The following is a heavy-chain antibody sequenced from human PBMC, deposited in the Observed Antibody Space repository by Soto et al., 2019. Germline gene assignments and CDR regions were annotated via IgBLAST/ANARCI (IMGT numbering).Heavy chain of an antibody. J-gene: IGHJ5*01. CDR2: ISFDGNIK. D-gene: IGHD3-16*01. CDR1: GFTFSTCG. V-gene: IGHV3-30*18. Sequence: QVQLVESGGGVVQPGRSLRLSCAASGFTFSTCGMHWVRQAPGKGLEWVAVISFDGNIKYYADSVKGRFTISRDSSKTTLFLQMDSLRAEDTAVYFCAKVSEGSMITFGGVIASWGQGTLVTVSS. CDR3: AKVSEGSMITFGGVIAS.